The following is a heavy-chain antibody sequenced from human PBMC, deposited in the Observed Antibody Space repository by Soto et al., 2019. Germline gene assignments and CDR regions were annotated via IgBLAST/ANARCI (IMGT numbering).Heavy chain of an antibody. V-gene: IGHV3-33*01. CDR2: IWDDGKNK. CDR3: ARDGSSNHYYYSGMAV. D-gene: IGHD6-13*01. CDR1: GFTFSSYG. Sequence: QVQLVESGGGVVQPGRSLRLSCAASGFTFSSYGMQWVRQAPGKGLEGVAVIWDDGKNKYYADYVKGRFTISRANSKNTLYLHMNSLRAEDTAVYYCARDGSSNHYYYSGMAVWGQGTTVTVSS. J-gene: IGHJ6*02.